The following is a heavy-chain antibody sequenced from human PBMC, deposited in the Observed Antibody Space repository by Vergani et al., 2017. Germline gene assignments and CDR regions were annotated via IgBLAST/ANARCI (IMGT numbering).Heavy chain of an antibody. J-gene: IGHJ6*03. CDR3: ARGQKLRIPMYYYYMDV. CDR1: GGSFSGYY. CDR2: INHSGST. Sequence: QVQLQQWGAGLLKPSETLSLTCAVYGGSFSGYYWSWIRQPPGKGLEWIGEINHSGSTNYNPSLKSRVTISVDTSKNQFPLKLSSVTAADTAVYYCARGQKLRIPMYYYYMDVWGKATTVTVSS. D-gene: IGHD7-27*01. V-gene: IGHV4-34*01.